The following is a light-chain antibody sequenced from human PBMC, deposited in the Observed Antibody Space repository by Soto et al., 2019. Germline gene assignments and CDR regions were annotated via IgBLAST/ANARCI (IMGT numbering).Light chain of an antibody. CDR1: SSDVGGYNY. Sequence: QLVLTQPASVSGSPGQSITISCTGTSSDVGGYNYVSWYQQHPDKAPKLMLYDVSDRPSGVSNRFSGSKSGNTASLTISGLQAEDEADYYCSSYTTTTSTSVVFGGGTKLTVL. J-gene: IGLJ2*01. CDR3: SSYTTTTSTSVV. V-gene: IGLV2-14*01. CDR2: DVS.